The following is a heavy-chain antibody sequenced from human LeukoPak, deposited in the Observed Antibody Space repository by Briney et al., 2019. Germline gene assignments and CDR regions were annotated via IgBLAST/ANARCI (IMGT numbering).Heavy chain of an antibody. D-gene: IGHD3-3*01. V-gene: IGHV3-21*01. CDR3: ARGPEWLLYYFDY. J-gene: IGHJ4*02. CDR1: GFTFSSYS. Sequence: PGGSLRLSCAASGFTFSSYSMNWVRQAPGKGLEWVSSISSSSSYIDYADSVKGRFTISRDNAKNSLYLQMNSLRAEDTAVYYCARGPEWLLYYFDYWGQGTLVTVSS. CDR2: ISSSSSYI.